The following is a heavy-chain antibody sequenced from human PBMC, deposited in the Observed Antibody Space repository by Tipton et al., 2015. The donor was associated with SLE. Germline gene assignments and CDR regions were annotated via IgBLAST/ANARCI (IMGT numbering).Heavy chain of an antibody. CDR2: IYTTGNT. J-gene: IGHJ4*02. CDR1: GASISSGSYY. D-gene: IGHD2-2*01. Sequence: TLSLTCTVSGASISSGSYYWAWIRQSAGKGLEWVGHIYTTGNTDYNPSLKSRVTISADTSKNQFSLKMSSVTAADTAVYFCAREGGGDYCSGTNYCWGQGTLVTVSS. V-gene: IGHV4-61*09. CDR3: AREGGGDYCSGTNYC.